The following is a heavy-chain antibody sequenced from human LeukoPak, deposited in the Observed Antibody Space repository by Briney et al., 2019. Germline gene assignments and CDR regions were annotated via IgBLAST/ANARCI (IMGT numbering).Heavy chain of an antibody. CDR2: VKRDGSEK. V-gene: IGHV3-7*01. CDR1: GFTFSSYW. CDR3: ARVCTIFGVVIMDYFDY. J-gene: IGHJ4*02. Sequence: GGSLRLSCSASGFTFSSYWMSWVRQAPGKGLEWVANVKRDGSEKYYVDSVKGRFTISRDNAKNSLYLQMNSLRAEDTAVYYCARVCTIFGVVIMDYFDYWGQGTLVTVSS. D-gene: IGHD3-3*01.